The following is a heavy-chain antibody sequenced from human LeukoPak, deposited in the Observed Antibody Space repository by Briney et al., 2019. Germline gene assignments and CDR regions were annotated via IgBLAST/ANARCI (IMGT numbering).Heavy chain of an antibody. J-gene: IGHJ4*02. Sequence: ASVKVSCKASGYTFTSYDINWVRQATGQGLEWMGGFIPIFGTANYAQKFQGRVTITADKSTSTAYMELSSLRSEDTAVYYCATLGSYSSSYYFDYWGQGTLVTVSS. CDR3: ATLGSYSSSYYFDY. CDR2: FIPIFGTA. V-gene: IGHV1-69*06. CDR1: GYTFTSYD. D-gene: IGHD6-6*01.